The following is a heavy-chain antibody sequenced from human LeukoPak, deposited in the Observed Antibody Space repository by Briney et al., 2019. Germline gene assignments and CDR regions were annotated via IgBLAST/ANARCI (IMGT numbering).Heavy chain of an antibody. V-gene: IGHV5-51*01. CDR2: IYPGDSDT. Sequence: GESLKISCKGSGYSFTSYWIGWVRQMPGKGLEWMGIIYPGDSDTRYSPSFQGQVTISADKSISTAYLQWSSLKASDTAMYYCASAETLLLRWFGEFIYWGQGTLVTVSS. J-gene: IGHJ4*02. D-gene: IGHD3-10*01. CDR3: ASAETLLLRWFGEFIY. CDR1: GYSFTSYW.